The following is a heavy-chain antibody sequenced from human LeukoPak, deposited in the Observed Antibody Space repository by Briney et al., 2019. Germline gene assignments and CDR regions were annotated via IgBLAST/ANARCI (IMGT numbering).Heavy chain of an antibody. J-gene: IGHJ1*01. CDR1: GYSFTSYW. Sequence: PGESLEISCKGSGYSFTSYWIGWVRQMPGKGLEWMGIIYPGDSDTRYSPSFQGQVTISADKSISTAYLQWSSLKASDTAMYYCARNYGSGSYYIPLGDWGQGTLVTVSS. V-gene: IGHV5-51*01. CDR3: ARNYGSGSYYIPLGD. CDR2: IYPGDSDT. D-gene: IGHD3-10*01.